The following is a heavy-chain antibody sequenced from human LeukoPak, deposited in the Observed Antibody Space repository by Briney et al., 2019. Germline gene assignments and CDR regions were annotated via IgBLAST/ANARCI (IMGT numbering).Heavy chain of an antibody. CDR3: AKDLRSGWYDYYFYYIDV. CDR2: VPGSGPNT. J-gene: IGHJ6*03. D-gene: IGHD6-19*01. CDR1: GFTFSNYA. Sequence: PGGSLRLSCAASGFTFSNYAMSWIRQTPGKRLEWASTVPGSGPNTYYADSVKGRFTISRDNSQNTLYLQMYRLRAEDTAVYYCAKDLRSGWYDYYFYYIDVWGKGTTVTVSS. V-gene: IGHV3-23*01.